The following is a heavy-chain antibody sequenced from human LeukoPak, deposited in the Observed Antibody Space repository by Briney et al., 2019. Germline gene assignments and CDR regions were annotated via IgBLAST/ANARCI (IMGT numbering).Heavy chain of an antibody. D-gene: IGHD4-11*01. CDR2: ISSGGSTI. J-gene: IGHJ6*03. CDR3: ARVRMTTDYYYYYYMDV. V-gene: IGHV3-11*04. Sequence: GGSLRLSCAASGFTFSDYYMSWIRRAPGKGLEWVSYISSGGSTIYYADSVKGRFTISRDNAKNSMYLQVNSLRVDDTAVYYCARVRMTTDYYYYYYMDVWGKGTTVTVSS. CDR1: GFTFSDYY.